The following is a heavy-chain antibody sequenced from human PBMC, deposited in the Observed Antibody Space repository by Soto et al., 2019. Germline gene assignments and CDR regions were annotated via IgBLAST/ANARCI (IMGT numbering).Heavy chain of an antibody. CDR2: ISGSGGST. Sequence: VQLLESGGGLVQPGGSLRLSCAASGFTFSSYAMSWVRQAPGKGLEWVSAISGSGGSTYYADSVKGRFTISRDNSKNTLYLQMNSLRAEDTAVYYCATLYYYDSSGYYYGAFDIWGQGTMVTVSS. J-gene: IGHJ3*02. CDR3: ATLYYYDSSGYYYGAFDI. V-gene: IGHV3-23*01. D-gene: IGHD3-22*01. CDR1: GFTFSSYA.